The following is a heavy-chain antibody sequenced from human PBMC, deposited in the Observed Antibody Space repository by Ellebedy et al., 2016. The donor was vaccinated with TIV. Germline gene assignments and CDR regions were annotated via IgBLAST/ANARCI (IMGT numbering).Heavy chain of an antibody. CDR1: GYTFTSYD. J-gene: IGHJ4*02. CDR2: MNPDSGNT. D-gene: IGHD2-15*01. V-gene: IGHV1-8*01. Sequence: AASVKVSCKASGYTFTSYDINWVRQATRQGLEWLGWMNPDSGNTAYAQKFQGRVSMTRNTSISTAYLELSNLRSYDTAVYYCTRGIRMPSDYWGQGTLVTVSS. CDR3: TRGIRMPSDY.